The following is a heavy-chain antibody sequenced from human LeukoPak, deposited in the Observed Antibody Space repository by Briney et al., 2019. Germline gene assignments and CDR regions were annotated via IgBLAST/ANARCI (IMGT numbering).Heavy chain of an antibody. V-gene: IGHV4-31*03. J-gene: IGHJ6*02. CDR3: ARGDSGGYHYYGMDV. D-gene: IGHD6-19*01. CDR1: GGSISSGGYY. Sequence: SETLSLTCTVSGGSISSGGYYWSWIRQHPGKGLEWIGYIYYSGSTYYNPSLKSRVTISLDTSKNQFSLKLSSVTAADTAVYYCARGDSGGYHYYGMDVWGQGTTVTVSS. CDR2: IYYSGST.